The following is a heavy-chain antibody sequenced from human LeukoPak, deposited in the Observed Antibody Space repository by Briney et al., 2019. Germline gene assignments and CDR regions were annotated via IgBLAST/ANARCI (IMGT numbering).Heavy chain of an antibody. CDR2: VYTGGNT. Sequence: PGGSLRLSCAASGFSVSSKYMSWVRQAPGKGLERVSAVYTGGNTNYADSVKGRFTISRDNSKNTVYLQMNSLRAEDTAVYYCAREEGRDGYNYFDYWGQGTLVTVSS. CDR1: GFSVSSKY. D-gene: IGHD5-24*01. V-gene: IGHV3-53*01. J-gene: IGHJ4*02. CDR3: AREEGRDGYNYFDY.